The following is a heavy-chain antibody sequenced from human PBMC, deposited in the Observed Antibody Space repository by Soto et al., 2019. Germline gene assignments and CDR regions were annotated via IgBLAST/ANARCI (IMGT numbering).Heavy chain of an antibody. CDR1: GGTFSSYT. CDR2: IIPILGIA. CDR3: AHIDYSYAYLGEVFDY. Sequence: SVKVSCKASGGTFSSYTISWVRQAPGQGLEWMGRIIPILGIANYAQKFQGRVTITADKSTSTAYMELSSLRSEDTATYYCAHIDYSYAYLGEVFDYWGQGTLVTVSS. J-gene: IGHJ4*02. D-gene: IGHD5-18*01. V-gene: IGHV1-69*02.